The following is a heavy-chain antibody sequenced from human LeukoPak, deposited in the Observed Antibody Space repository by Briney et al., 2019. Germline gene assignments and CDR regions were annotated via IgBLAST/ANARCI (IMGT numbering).Heavy chain of an antibody. CDR2: INPSGGST. V-gene: IGHV1-46*01. Sequence: ASVKVSCKASGYTFTSYGISWVRQAPGQGLEWMGIINPSGGSTSYAQKFQGRVTMTRDMSTSTVYMELSSLRSEDTAVYYCARDLASIAARTHAFDIWGQGTMVTVSS. D-gene: IGHD6-6*01. CDR1: GYTFTSYG. CDR3: ARDLASIAARTHAFDI. J-gene: IGHJ3*02.